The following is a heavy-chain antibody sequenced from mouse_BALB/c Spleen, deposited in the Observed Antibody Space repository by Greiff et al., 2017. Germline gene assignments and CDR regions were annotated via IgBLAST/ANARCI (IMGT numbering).Heavy chain of an antibody. CDR1: GYTFTSYV. D-gene: IGHD1-1*01. J-gene: IGHJ3*01. V-gene: IGHV1-14*01. CDR3: ARERGLILHGVFAY. CDR2: INPYNDGT. Sequence: EVQLQQSGPELVKPGASVKMSCKASGYTFTSYVMYWVKQKPGQGLEWIGYINPYNDGTKYNEKFKGKATLTSDKSSSTAYMELSSLTSEDSAVYYCARERGLILHGVFAYWGQGTLVTVSA.